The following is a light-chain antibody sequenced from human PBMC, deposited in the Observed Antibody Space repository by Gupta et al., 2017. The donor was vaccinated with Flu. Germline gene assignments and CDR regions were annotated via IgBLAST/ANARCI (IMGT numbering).Light chain of an antibody. CDR2: EVS. CDR3: CSYADSRAFV. V-gene: IGLV2-23*02. Sequence: QSALPPSASVSGSPGQSITISCTGTSSDVGYYNLVSWFQQHPGRAPKLIIYEVSRRPSGISDRFSGSKSGNTASLTISGLQAEDEADYYCCSYADSRAFVFGTGTKVTV. J-gene: IGLJ1*01. CDR1: SSDVGYYNL.